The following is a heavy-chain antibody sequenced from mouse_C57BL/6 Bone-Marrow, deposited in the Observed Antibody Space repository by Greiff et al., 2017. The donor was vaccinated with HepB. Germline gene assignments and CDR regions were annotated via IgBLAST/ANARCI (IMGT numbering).Heavy chain of an antibody. D-gene: IGHD1-1*01. CDR3: ARAPYYGSSYWFAY. J-gene: IGHJ3*01. CDR1: GYSITSGYY. V-gene: IGHV3-6*01. CDR2: ISYDGSN. Sequence: VQLQQSGPGLVKPSQSLSLTCSVTGYSITSGYYWNWIRQFPGNKLEWMGYISYDGSNNYNPSLKNRISITRDTSKNQFFLKLNSVTTEDTATYYCARAPYYGSSYWFAYWGQGTLVTVSA.